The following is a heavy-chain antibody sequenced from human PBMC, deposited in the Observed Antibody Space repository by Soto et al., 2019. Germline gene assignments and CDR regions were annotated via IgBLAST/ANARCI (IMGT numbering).Heavy chain of an antibody. Sequence: KPSETLSLTCAVYGGSFSGYYWSWIRQPPGKGLEWIGEINHSGSTNYNPSLKSRVTISVDTSKNQFSLKLSSVAAADTAVYYCARRVAVAANGSGYGMDVWGQGTTVTAP. D-gene: IGHD6-19*01. V-gene: IGHV4-34*01. J-gene: IGHJ6*02. CDR1: GGSFSGYY. CDR2: INHSGST. CDR3: ARRVAVAANGSGYGMDV.